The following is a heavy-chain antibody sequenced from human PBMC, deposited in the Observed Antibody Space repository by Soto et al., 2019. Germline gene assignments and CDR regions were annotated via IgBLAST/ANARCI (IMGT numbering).Heavy chain of an antibody. CDR3: ARESGYSYGLRPDY. V-gene: IGHV1-69*06. D-gene: IGHD5-18*01. CDR1: GCTFRSYA. CDR2: VIPIYGTA. Sequence: ASFKVSCKASGCTFRSYAITWVRQPPGQGLEWMGGVIPIYGTANYAQKFQGRVTITADKSKSTDYMEMSSRRSEDTAVYYCARESGYSYGLRPDYWGQGTLVTVSS. J-gene: IGHJ4*02.